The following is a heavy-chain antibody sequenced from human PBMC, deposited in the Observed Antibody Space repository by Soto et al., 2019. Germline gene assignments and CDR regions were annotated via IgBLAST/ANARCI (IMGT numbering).Heavy chain of an antibody. CDR2: INHSGST. V-gene: IGHV4-34*01. J-gene: IGHJ4*02. CDR3: ARGYYYGSGSYYPYYFDY. Sequence: SETLSLTCAVYGGSFSGYYWSWIRQPPGRGLEWIGEINHSGSTNYNPSLKSRVTISVDTSKNHFSLKLSSVTAADTAVYYCARGYYYGSGSYYPYYFDYWGQGTLVTVSS. D-gene: IGHD3-10*01. CDR1: GGSFSGYY.